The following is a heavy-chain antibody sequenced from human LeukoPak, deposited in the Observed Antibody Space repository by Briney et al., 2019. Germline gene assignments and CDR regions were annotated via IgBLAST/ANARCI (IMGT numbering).Heavy chain of an antibody. D-gene: IGHD5-18*01. V-gene: IGHV3-48*03. J-gene: IGHJ4*02. CDR1: GFTFSSYE. Sequence: QSGGSLRLSCAASGFTFSSYEMNWVRQAPGKGLERVSYISSSGSTIYYADSVKGRFTISRDNAKNSLYLQMNSLRAEDTAFYYCARDLRTGYTYGYPLDYWGQGTLVTVSS. CDR2: ISSSGSTI. CDR3: ARDLRTGYTYGYPLDY.